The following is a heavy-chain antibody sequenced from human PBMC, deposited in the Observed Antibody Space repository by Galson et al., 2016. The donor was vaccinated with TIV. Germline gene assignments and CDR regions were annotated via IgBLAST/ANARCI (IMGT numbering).Heavy chain of an antibody. CDR1: GYNFLTYW. CDR2: IYPEDSDT. CDR3: DP. Sequence: QSGAEVKKPGESLNISCEVSGYNFLTYWVAWVRQMPGKGLEWMGLIYPEDSDTIYSPSFQGQVSFSADKTINTAYLHWGHYRAGSDFKAWLDPWGQGALVIVSS. D-gene: IGHD3-16*02. J-gene: IGHJ5*02. V-gene: IGHV5-51*03.